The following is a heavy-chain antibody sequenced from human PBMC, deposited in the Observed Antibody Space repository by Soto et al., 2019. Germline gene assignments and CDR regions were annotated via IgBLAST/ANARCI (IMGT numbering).Heavy chain of an antibody. Sequence: SETLSLTCAVYGGSFSGYYWSWIRQPPGKGLEWIGEINHSGSTNYNPSLKSRVTISVDTSKNQFSLKLNSVTAADSAVYFCARLEGLATISYYFDFWGQGALVTVSS. CDR3: ARLEGLATISYYFDF. D-gene: IGHD3-9*01. CDR2: INHSGST. V-gene: IGHV4-34*01. J-gene: IGHJ4*02. CDR1: GGSFSGYY.